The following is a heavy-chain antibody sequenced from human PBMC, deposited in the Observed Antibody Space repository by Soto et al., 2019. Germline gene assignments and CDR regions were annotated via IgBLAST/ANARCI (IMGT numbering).Heavy chain of an antibody. CDR1: GFTFSSYG. D-gene: IGHD3-10*01. CDR2: ISSDGGIK. V-gene: IGHV3-30*03. Sequence: QVQLVESGGGVVRPGRSLRLSCAASGFTFSSYGLHWVRQAPGKGLEWVAVISSDGGIKHYVDSVKGRFTISRDNSKNTLYLQMNSLRAEDTAGYYCARLYPGGIWGQGTMVTVSS. J-gene: IGHJ3*02. CDR3: ARLYPGGI.